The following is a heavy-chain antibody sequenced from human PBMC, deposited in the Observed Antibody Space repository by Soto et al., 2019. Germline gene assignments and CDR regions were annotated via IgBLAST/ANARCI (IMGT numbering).Heavy chain of an antibody. CDR2: INTNTGNP. CDR1: GYTFTSYA. D-gene: IGHD3-3*01. Sequence: QVQLVQSGSELKKPGASVKVSCKASGYTFTSYAMNWVRQAPGQGLEWMGWINTNTGNPTYAQGFTGRFVFSLDTDVNTAYLQICSLKAEDTAVYYCARAYYDFWSGYYRGSGYYYGMDVWGQGTTVTVSS. CDR3: ARAYYDFWSGYYRGSGYYYGMDV. J-gene: IGHJ6*02. V-gene: IGHV7-4-1*01.